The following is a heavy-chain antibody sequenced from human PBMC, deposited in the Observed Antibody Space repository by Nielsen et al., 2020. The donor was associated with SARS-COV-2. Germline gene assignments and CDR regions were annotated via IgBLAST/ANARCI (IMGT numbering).Heavy chain of an antibody. V-gene: IGHV4-31*03. CDR1: GGSISSGGYY. CDR2: IYYSGST. CDR3: ARGSVGGYYPE. Sequence: SETPLTCTVSGGSISSGGYYWSWIRQHPGKGLEWIGYIYYSGSTYYNPSLKSRVTISVDTSKNQFSLKLSSVTAADTAVYYCARGSVGGYYPEWGQGTLVTVSS. D-gene: IGHD3-22*01. J-gene: IGHJ4*02.